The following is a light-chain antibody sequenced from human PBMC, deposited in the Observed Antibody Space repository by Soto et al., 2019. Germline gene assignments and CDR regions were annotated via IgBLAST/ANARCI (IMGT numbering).Light chain of an antibody. V-gene: IGKV3-11*01. CDR2: DAS. J-gene: IGKJ4*01. CDR3: QQRSNWPPT. Sequence: EIVLTQSPATLSLSPGERATLSCTASQSVSSYLAWYQQKPGKDPRLLIYDASNRATGIPARFSGSGPGTGVTLTITCLEPEDFAVYYGQQRSNWPPTFGGRTKVESK. CDR1: QSVSSY.